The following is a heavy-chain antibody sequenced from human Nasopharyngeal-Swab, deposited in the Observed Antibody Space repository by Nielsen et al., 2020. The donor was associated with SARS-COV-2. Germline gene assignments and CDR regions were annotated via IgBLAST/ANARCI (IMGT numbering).Heavy chain of an antibody. D-gene: IGHD2-2*01. V-gene: IGHV3-21*01. J-gene: IGHJ4*02. CDR3: ASSISYYFDY. Sequence: GGSLRLSCAASGFTFSTYSMNWVRQAPGKGLEWVSYISSSSDFIYYADSVKGQFTISRDNAKNSLYLQMNSLRAEDTAVYYCASSISYYFDYWDQGTLVTVSS. CDR2: ISSSSDFI. CDR1: GFTFSTYS.